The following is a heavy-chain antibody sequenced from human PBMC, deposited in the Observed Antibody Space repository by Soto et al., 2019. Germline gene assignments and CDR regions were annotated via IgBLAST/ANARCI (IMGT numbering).Heavy chain of an antibody. V-gene: IGHV1-18*01. CDR2: ISAYNGNT. J-gene: IGHJ6*02. Sequence: ASVKVSCKASGYTFTSYGISWVRQAPGQGLEWMGWISAYNGNTNYAQKLQGRVTMTTDTSTSTAYMELRSLRSDDTAVYYCASQWLVVGYYYGMDVWGQGTTVTVS. CDR1: GYTFTSYG. D-gene: IGHD6-19*01. CDR3: ASQWLVVGYYYGMDV.